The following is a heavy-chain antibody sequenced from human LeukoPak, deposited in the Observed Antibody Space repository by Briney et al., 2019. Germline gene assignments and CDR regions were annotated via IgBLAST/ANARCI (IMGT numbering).Heavy chain of an antibody. CDR2: IKQDGGEK. J-gene: IGHJ4*02. D-gene: IGHD4-23*01. V-gene: IGHV3-7*01. Sequence: SGGSLRLSCAASGCTFSSYWMSWVRQAPGKGLEWVANIKQDGGEKYYVDSVKGRFTISRDNAKNSLYLQMNSLRAEDTAVYYCARVPNSRSFDYWGQGTLVTVSS. CDR1: GCTFSSYW. CDR3: ARVPNSRSFDY.